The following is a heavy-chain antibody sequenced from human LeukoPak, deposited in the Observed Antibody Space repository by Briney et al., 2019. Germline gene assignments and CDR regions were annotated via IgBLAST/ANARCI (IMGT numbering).Heavy chain of an antibody. CDR3: AKFVGIAVAGTDY. CDR1: GFTFSSYG. CDR2: ISYDGSNK. J-gene: IGHJ4*02. Sequence: PGGSLRLSCAASGFTFSSYGMHWVRQAPGKGLEWVAVISYDGSNKYYADSVKGRFTISRDNSKNTLYLQMNSLRAEDTAVYHCAKFVGIAVAGTDYWGQGTLVTVSS. D-gene: IGHD6-19*01. V-gene: IGHV3-30*18.